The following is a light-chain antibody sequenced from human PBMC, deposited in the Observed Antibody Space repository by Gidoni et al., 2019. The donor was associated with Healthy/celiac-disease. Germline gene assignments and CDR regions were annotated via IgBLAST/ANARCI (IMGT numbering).Light chain of an antibody. CDR1: QSISSY. J-gene: IGKJ4*01. V-gene: IGKV1-39*01. CDR2: AAS. CDR3: QQSYSTVT. Sequence: DIHMTQSPSSLSASVGDRVTITCRASQSISSYLNWYQQKPGKAPKLLIYAASSLQSGVPSRFSGSGSGTDFTLTISSLQPEDFATYYCQQSYSTVTFGGGTKVEIK.